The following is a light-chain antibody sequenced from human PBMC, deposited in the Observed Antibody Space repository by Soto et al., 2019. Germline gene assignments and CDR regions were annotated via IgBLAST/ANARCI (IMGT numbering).Light chain of an antibody. CDR3: QQYNNCPYT. Sequence: EIVMTQSPATLSVSPGERVALSCRASQSVSSNFAGYQQKPGQAARILLYDASTRDTGIPARFSGSGSGTEYPLTISGLQSEDCGVYYCQQYNNCPYTLGQGTKLEI. V-gene: IGKV3-15*01. J-gene: IGKJ2*01. CDR2: DAS. CDR1: QSVSSN.